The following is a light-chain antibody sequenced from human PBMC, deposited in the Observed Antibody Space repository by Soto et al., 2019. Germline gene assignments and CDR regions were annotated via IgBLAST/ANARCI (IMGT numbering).Light chain of an antibody. CDR2: GAS. CDR1: QSVGSY. J-gene: IGKJ2*01. V-gene: IGKV3-11*01. Sequence: EIVLTQSPATLSLSPGERATLSCRASQSVGSYLAWYQHKPGQAPRLLIYGASNRATDIPARFSGRGSGTDFTLPISSLESGDSAVYYCQQRDKWPRTFGQGTKLEIK. CDR3: QQRDKWPRT.